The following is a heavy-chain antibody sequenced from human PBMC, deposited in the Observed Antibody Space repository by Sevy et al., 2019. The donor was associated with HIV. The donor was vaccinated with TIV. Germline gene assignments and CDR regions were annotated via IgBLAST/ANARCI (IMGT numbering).Heavy chain of an antibody. CDR3: ARAPLTTVVTRGKNWFDP. Sequence: ASVKVSCKASGYTFTGYYMHWVRQAPGQGLEWMGWINPNSGGTNYAQKFQGRVTMTRHTSISTAYMELSRLRSDDTAVYYCARAPLTTVVTRGKNWFDPWGQGTLVTVSS. J-gene: IGHJ5*02. D-gene: IGHD4-17*01. V-gene: IGHV1-2*02. CDR2: INPNSGGT. CDR1: GYTFTGYY.